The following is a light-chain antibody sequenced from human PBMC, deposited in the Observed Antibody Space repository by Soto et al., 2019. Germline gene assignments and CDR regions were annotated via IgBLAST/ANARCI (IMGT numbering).Light chain of an antibody. CDR1: SSDVGGYNY. J-gene: IGLJ1*01. Sequence: QSVLTQPASVSGSPGQSITISCTGTSSDVGGYNYVSWYQQHPGKAPKLMIYEVSNRPSGVSNRFSGSKSGNTASLTISGLQAEDEAHYYCSSYTSSSPLYVFGTGTKVTVL. CDR2: EVS. CDR3: SSYTSSSPLYV. V-gene: IGLV2-14*01.